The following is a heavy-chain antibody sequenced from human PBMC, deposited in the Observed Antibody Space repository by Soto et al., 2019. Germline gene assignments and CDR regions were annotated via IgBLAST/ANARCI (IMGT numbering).Heavy chain of an antibody. Sequence: NPSETLSLTCAVSGGSFSGYYWSWIRQPPGKGLEWIGEINHSGSTNYNPSLKSRVTISVDASKNQFSLKLSSVTAADTAVYYCARGKGYSTSPDLDYWGQGTLVTVSS. CDR2: INHSGST. CDR1: GGSFSGYY. CDR3: ARGKGYSTSPDLDY. V-gene: IGHV4-34*01. D-gene: IGHD6-13*01. J-gene: IGHJ4*02.